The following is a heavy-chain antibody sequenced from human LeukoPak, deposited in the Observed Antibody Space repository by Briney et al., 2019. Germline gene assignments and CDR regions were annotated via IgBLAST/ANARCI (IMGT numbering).Heavy chain of an antibody. CDR1: GFTFSSYE. Sequence: GGSLRLSCAASGFTFSSYEMNWVRQAPGKGLEWVSYISSSGSPLYYADSVKGRFTISRDNAKNSLYLQMNSLRAEDTAVYYCARVAPHSSSWHYYFDYWGQGTLVTVSS. D-gene: IGHD6-13*01. CDR3: ARVAPHSSSWHYYFDY. J-gene: IGHJ4*02. V-gene: IGHV3-48*03. CDR2: ISSSGSPL.